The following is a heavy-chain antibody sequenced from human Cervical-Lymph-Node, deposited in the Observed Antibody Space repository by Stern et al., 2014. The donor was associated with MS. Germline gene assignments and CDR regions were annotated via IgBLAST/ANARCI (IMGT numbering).Heavy chain of an antibody. CDR2: IQRETEGGTT. Sequence: EVQLVESGGGLVKPGGSLTLSCAASGFTFTTAWMSWVRQAPGMGLEWVGRIQRETEGGTTDYAAPVKGRFTISRDDSKNTLYLQMNSLKIEDTAVYYCATDLLDHWGQGTLVTVSS. CDR1: GFTFTTAW. J-gene: IGHJ4*02. CDR3: ATDLLDH. V-gene: IGHV3-15*01.